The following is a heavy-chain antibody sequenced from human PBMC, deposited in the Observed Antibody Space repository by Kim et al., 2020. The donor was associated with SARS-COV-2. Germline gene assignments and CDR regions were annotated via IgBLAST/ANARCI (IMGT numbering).Heavy chain of an antibody. Sequence: SVKVSCKASGGTFSSYAISWVRQAPGQGLEWMGRIIPIFGIANYAQKFQGRVTITADKSTSTAYMELSSLRSEDTAVYYCARDHGEDYYYYGMDVWGQGTTVTVSS. CDR2: IIPIFGIA. CDR1: GGTFSSYA. J-gene: IGHJ6*02. D-gene: IGHD4-17*01. CDR3: ARDHGEDYYYYGMDV. V-gene: IGHV1-69*04.